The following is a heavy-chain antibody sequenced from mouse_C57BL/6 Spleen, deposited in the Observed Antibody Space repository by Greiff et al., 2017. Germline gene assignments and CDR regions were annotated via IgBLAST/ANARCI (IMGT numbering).Heavy chain of an antibody. J-gene: IGHJ1*03. D-gene: IGHD1-1*01. CDR3: ARSPSHYYGSSYGYFDV. CDR1: GFTFSDSG. CDR2: ISSGSSTI. Sequence: EVQLVESGGGLVKPGGSLKLSCAASGFTFSDSGMHWVRQAPEKGLEWVAYISSGSSTIYYADTVKGRFTISRDNARNTLFLQMTSLRSEDTAMYYCARSPSHYYGSSYGYFDVWGTGTTVTVSS. V-gene: IGHV5-17*01.